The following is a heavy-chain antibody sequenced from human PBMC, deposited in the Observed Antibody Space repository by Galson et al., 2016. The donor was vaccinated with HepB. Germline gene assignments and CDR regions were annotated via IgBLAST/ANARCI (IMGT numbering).Heavy chain of an antibody. CDR3: ARVVAATSRPFYHGLDV. Sequence: CAISGDSVSSDSAAWTWVRQSPSRGLEYLGRIYHRSTWHNDYAVSVKSRATIEPDTPKNQFSVHLKDVTPEDTAVYYCARVVAATSRPFYHGLDVWGQGTAVTVSS. D-gene: IGHD6-19*01. CDR2: IYHRSTWHN. J-gene: IGHJ6*02. V-gene: IGHV6-1*01. CDR1: GDSVSSDSAA.